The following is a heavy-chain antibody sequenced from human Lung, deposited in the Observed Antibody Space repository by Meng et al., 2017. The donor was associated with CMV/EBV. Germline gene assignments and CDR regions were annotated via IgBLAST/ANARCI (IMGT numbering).Heavy chain of an antibody. D-gene: IGHD6-13*01. V-gene: IGHV3-33*06. J-gene: IGHJ6*02. CDR1: GFTFSSYG. CDR2: IWYDGSNK. CDR3: AKDSSRSTWYGPDQHDGMDV. Sequence: SCGASGFTFSSYGMHRVRQAPGKGLEWVALIWYDGSNKNYADSVKGRFSISRDYSKSTLYLQMNSLRVEDTGVYYCAKDSSRSTWYGPDQHDGMDVWXQGTAVTVSS.